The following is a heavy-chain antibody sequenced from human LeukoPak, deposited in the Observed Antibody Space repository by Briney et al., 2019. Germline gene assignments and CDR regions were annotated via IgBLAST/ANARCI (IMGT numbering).Heavy chain of an antibody. CDR3: ARDKAAAYNAFDI. D-gene: IGHD6-13*01. J-gene: IGHJ3*02. CDR1: GFTVSSYY. V-gene: IGHV3-53*05. Sequence: PGGSLRFSCVASGFTVSSYYVSWVRQAPGKGLEWVSVIYSGGTTYYADSVEGRFTVSRDNSKNTLYLQMNSLRAEDTAVYYCARDKAAAYNAFDIWGQGTMVTVSS. CDR2: IYSGGTT.